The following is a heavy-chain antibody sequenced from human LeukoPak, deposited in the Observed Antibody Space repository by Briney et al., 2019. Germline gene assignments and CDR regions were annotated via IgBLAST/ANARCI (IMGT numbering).Heavy chain of an antibody. V-gene: IGHV1-69*04. Sequence: ASVKVSCKASGGTFSSDAISWVRQAPGQGLESMGRIIPLLGIANYAQKLQGRVTITADKSTSTAYMELSSLRSEDTAVYYCATLSPFSGYEVDYWGQGTLVTVSS. D-gene: IGHD5-12*01. CDR3: ATLSPFSGYEVDY. CDR2: IIPLLGIA. CDR1: GGTFSSDA. J-gene: IGHJ4*02.